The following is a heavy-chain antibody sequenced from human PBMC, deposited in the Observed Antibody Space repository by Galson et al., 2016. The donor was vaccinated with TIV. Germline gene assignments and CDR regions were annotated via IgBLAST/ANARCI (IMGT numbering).Heavy chain of an antibody. Sequence: QSGAEVKKPGESLRISCKGSGYRFGGSWISWVRQMPGQGLDFMGRIDPSDSYTSYSPSFQGHVTISADKSTGTAYLQWSSLRSSDTAIYYCVTVAAYGYAWEDYTTCWGRGALVTVSS. CDR2: IDPSDSYT. J-gene: IGHJ4*02. CDR3: VTVAAYGYAWEDYTTC. V-gene: IGHV5-10-1*01. D-gene: IGHD5-12*01. CDR1: GYRFGGSW.